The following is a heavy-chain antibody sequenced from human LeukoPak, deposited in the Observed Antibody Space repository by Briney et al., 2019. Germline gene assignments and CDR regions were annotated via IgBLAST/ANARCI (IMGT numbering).Heavy chain of an antibody. CDR3: ARGRGVGSGKEMTRKGAFDI. Sequence: SETLSLTCAVYGESFRAYYWTWLRQPPGKGLEWIGEINHSGSTNYNPSLKSRVTISVDTSKNQFSLKLSSVTAADTAVYYCARGRGVGSGKEMTRKGAFDIWGRGTMVTVSS. CDR2: INHSGST. D-gene: IGHD2-15*01. CDR1: GESFRAYY. J-gene: IGHJ3*02. V-gene: IGHV4-34*01.